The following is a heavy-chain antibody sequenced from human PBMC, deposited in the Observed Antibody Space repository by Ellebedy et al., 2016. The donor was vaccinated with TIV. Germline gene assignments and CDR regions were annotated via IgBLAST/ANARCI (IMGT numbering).Heavy chain of an antibody. J-gene: IGHJ4*02. Sequence: SETLSLXCTVSGGSISSYYWSWIRQPPGKGLEWIGYVTYSGSTSTNYNPSLKSRVTISVDTSRNQFSLKLSSVTAADTAVYYCARGDYGDYAFHYWGQGTLVTVSS. CDR2: VTYSGSTST. D-gene: IGHD4-17*01. CDR3: ARGDYGDYAFHY. V-gene: IGHV4-59*12. CDR1: GGSISSYY.